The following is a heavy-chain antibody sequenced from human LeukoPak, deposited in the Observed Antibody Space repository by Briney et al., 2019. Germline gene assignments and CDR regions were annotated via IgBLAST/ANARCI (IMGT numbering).Heavy chain of an antibody. CDR1: GGSISSYY. CDR2: IYYSGST. V-gene: IGHV4-59*01. J-gene: IGHJ5*02. CDR3: ARAGFTMVRGVIGWFDP. D-gene: IGHD3-10*01. Sequence: SETLSLTCTVPGGSISSYYWSWIRQPPGKGLEWIGYIYYSGSTNYNPSLKSRVTISVDTSKNQFSLKLSSVTAADTAVYYCARAGFTMVRGVIGWFDPWGQGTLVTVSS.